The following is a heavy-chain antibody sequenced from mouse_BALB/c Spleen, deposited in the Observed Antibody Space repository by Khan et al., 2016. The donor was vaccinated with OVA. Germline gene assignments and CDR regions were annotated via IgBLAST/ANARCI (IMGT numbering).Heavy chain of an antibody. CDR3: TRAGYGSFAF. Sequence: QVQLQQSGAELVKPGASVKLSCKASGYIFTSYYMYWVKQRPGQGLEWIGEINPNNGGSNFNEKFKNQATLTVDKSYSTAYMQFSGLTSEDSAVYYCTRAGYGSFAFWGQGTLVTVAA. D-gene: IGHD2-2*01. V-gene: IGHV1S81*02. J-gene: IGHJ3*01. CDR2: INPNNGGS. CDR1: GYIFTSYY.